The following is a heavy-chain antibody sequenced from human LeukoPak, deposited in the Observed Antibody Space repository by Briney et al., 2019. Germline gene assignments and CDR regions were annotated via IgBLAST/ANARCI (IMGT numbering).Heavy chain of an antibody. J-gene: IGHJ4*02. V-gene: IGHV1-18*01. Sequence: ASVKVSCKASGYTFTSYGISWVRQAPGQGLEWMGWISAYNGNTNYAQKLQGRVTMTTDTSTSTAYMELSSLRSEDTAVYYCARDPLMTTGFDYWGQGTLVTVSS. CDR2: ISAYNGNT. CDR3: ARDPLMTTGFDY. D-gene: IGHD4-11*01. CDR1: GYTFTSYG.